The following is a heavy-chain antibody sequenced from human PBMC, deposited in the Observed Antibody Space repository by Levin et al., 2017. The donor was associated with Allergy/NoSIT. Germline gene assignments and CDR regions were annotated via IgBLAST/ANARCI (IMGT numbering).Heavy chain of an antibody. CDR2: IGTLADT. V-gene: IGHV3-13*01. Sequence: PGGSLRLSCATSGFTFSAYDMHWVRQTTGKGLEWVSAIGTLADTFYAASVKGRFTISRENAKNSLFLQMHSLRDEDTAVYYCARGSTTGWGHNWFDPWGQGTLVTVSS. D-gene: IGHD1-1*01. CDR1: GFTFSAYD. J-gene: IGHJ5*02. CDR3: ARGSTTGWGHNWFDP.